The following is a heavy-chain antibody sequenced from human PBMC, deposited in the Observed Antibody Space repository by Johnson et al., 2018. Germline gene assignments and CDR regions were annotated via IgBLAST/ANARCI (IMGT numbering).Heavy chain of an antibody. D-gene: IGHD3-9*01. CDR2: IGTAGDT. V-gene: IGHV3-13*01. CDR3: ARGPHYDILTGYQTDYYYYMDV. Sequence: VQLVQSGGGLVQPGGSLRLSCAASGFTFSSYDMHWVRQATGKGLEWVSAIGTAGDTYYPGSVKGRFTISRENAKNSLYLQMNSLRAGDTAVYYCARGPHYDILTGYQTDYYYYMDVWGKGTTVTVSS. CDR1: GFTFSSYD. J-gene: IGHJ6*03.